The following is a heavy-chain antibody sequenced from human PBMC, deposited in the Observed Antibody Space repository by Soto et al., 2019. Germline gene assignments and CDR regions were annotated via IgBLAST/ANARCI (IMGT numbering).Heavy chain of an antibody. CDR1: GFTFSSYG. CDR3: AKDSGCSSTSCYRSYYYYYGMDV. V-gene: IGHV3-30*18. CDR2: ISYDGSNK. J-gene: IGHJ6*02. Sequence: GGSLRLSCAASGFTFSSYGMHWVRQAPGKGLEWVAVISYDGSNKYYADSVKGRFTISRDNFKNTLYLQMNSLRAEDTAVYYCAKDSGCSSTSCYRSYYYYYGMDVWGQGTTVTVSS. D-gene: IGHD2-2*02.